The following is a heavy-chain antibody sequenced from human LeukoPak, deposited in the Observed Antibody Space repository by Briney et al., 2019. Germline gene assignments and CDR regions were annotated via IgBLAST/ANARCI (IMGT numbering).Heavy chain of an antibody. D-gene: IGHD6-19*01. CDR2: IRDDGSDK. J-gene: IGHJ4*02. V-gene: IGHV3-30*02. Sequence: PGGSLRLSCAASGFTFRSYGMHWVRQAPGKGLEWVAFIRDDGSDKYYADSVKGRFTISRDNSAHTLSLQTNGLSTEDTAVYYCARVGGSGWPLDYWGQGTLVTVSS. CDR1: GFTFRSYG. CDR3: ARVGGSGWPLDY.